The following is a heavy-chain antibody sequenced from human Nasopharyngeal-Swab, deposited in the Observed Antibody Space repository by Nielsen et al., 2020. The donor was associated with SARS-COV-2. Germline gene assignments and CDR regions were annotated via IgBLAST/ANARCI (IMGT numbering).Heavy chain of an antibody. CDR1: VASISISIYY. J-gene: IGHJ5*02. V-gene: IGHV4-39*01. CDR2: IYYSGST. CDR3: ARLAGTNWFDP. D-gene: IGHD6-13*01. Sequence: LPCTFSVASISISIYYWAWIRQPPGKGLEWIGSIYYSGSTYYNPSLKSRVTISVDTSKNQFSLKLSSVTAADTAVYYCARLAGTNWFDPWGQGTLVTVSS.